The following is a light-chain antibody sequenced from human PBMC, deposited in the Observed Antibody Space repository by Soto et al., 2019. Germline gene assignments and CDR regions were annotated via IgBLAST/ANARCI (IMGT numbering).Light chain of an antibody. CDR2: DAS. Sequence: EIVLTQSPATLSLSPGERATLSCRASQSVSSYLAWYQQKPGQAPRLLIYDASNRATGIPARFSGSASGTDFTLTISSLEPEDFAVYYCQQRSNWPGTFGPGTKVDIK. CDR1: QSVSSY. CDR3: QQRSNWPGT. V-gene: IGKV3-11*01. J-gene: IGKJ3*01.